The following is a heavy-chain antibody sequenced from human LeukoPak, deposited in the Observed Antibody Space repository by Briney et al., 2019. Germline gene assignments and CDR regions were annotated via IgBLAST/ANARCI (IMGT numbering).Heavy chain of an antibody. CDR3: AKEIVYSSSWYAGDDY. CDR2: ISGSGGST. Sequence: GGSLRLSCAASGFSFSSSAMNWVRQAPGKGLEWVSAISGSGGSTYYADSVKGRFTISRDNSKNTLYLQMNSLRAEDTAVYYCAKEIVYSSSWYAGDDYWGQGTLVTVSS. CDR1: GFSFSSSA. D-gene: IGHD6-13*01. V-gene: IGHV3-23*01. J-gene: IGHJ4*02.